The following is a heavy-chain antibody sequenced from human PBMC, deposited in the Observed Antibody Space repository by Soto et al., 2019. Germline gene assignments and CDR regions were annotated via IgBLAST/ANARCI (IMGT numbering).Heavy chain of an antibody. CDR1: GFTFDHYA. V-gene: IGHV3-49*03. CDR3: TRVPPNNYGSGTYPFDY. CDR2: ITSKAYGGTT. J-gene: IGHJ4*02. Sequence: EVQLVESGGGLAQPGRSLRLSCTSSGFTFDHYAMTWFRQAPGKGLEWVGVITSKAYGGTTEYAASVKGRFTISRDDSKSIAYLQMDSLKTEDTAVYYCTRVPPNNYGSGTYPFDYWGQGALFTVSS. D-gene: IGHD3-10*01.